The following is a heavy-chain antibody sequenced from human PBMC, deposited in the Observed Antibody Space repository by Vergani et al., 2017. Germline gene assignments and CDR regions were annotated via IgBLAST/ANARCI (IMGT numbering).Heavy chain of an antibody. J-gene: IGHJ6*02. CDR1: GFTFSGSA. CDR2: IRSKANSYAT. D-gene: IGHD6-19*01. V-gene: IGHV3-73*01. Sequence: EVQLVESGGGLVQPGGSLKLSCAASGFTFSGSAMHWVRQASGKGLEWVGRIRSKANSYATAYAASVKGRFTLSRDDSKNTAYLQMNSLKTEDTAGYYCTRRPPSNEQWLVLNGMDVWGQGTTVTVSS. CDR3: TRRPPSNEQWLVLNGMDV.